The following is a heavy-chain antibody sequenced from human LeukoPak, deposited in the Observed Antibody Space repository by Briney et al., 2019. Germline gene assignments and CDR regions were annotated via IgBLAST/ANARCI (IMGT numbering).Heavy chain of an antibody. J-gene: IGHJ4*02. V-gene: IGHV3-23*01. D-gene: IGHD2-21*02. CDR1: GFTFSSYA. Sequence: GGSLRLSCAASGFTFSSYAMSWVRQAPGKGLEWVSDISGSGGRTYYADSVKGRFTISRDNSKNTLYLQMNSLRAEDTAVYYCARGLCGGDCYDYWGQGALVTVSS. CDR3: ARGLCGGDCYDY. CDR2: ISGSGGRT.